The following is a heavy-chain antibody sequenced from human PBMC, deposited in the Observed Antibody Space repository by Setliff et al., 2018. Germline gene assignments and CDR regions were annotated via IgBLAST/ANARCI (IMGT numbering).Heavy chain of an antibody. V-gene: IGHV4-59*11. J-gene: IGHJ4*02. D-gene: IGHD2-15*01. CDR3: AKGGTYRYFDY. CDR2: VFPSGAT. CDR1: GASISTHY. Sequence: PSETLSLTCTVSGASISTHYWSWIRQPPGKGLEFMGYVFPSGATKYDPSLKSRLTISVDTSKNQFSLKLTSVTAADTAVYFCAKGGTYRYFDYWGQGTLVTVSS.